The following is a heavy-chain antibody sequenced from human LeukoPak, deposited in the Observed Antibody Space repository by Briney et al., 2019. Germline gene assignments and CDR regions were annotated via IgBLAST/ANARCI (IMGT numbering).Heavy chain of an antibody. CDR2: IKGKTDGGTT. CDR3: TTEFPPLSDSNSYDAFDI. J-gene: IGHJ3*02. CDR1: GFTFTNAW. Sequence: GGSLRLSCAASGFTFTNAWMNWVRQAPGKGLEWVGRIKGKTDGGTTGYAAPVKGRFIISRDDSKNTLSLQMNSLKTEDTAVYYCTTEFPPLSDSNSYDAFDIWGQGTMVTVSS. D-gene: IGHD4-11*01. V-gene: IGHV3-15*01.